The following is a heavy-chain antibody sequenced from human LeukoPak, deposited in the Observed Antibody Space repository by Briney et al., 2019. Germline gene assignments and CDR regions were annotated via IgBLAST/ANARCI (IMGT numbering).Heavy chain of an antibody. J-gene: IGHJ4*02. CDR3: ARELLAVGDSSGYPFDY. CDR1: GGTFSSYA. V-gene: IGHV1-69*05. Sequence: ASVRVSFEASGGTFSSYAISWVRQAPGQGLEWMGGIIPIFGTANYAQKFQGRVTITTDESTSTAYMELSSLRSEDTAVYYCARELLAVGDSSGYPFDYWGQGTLVTVSS. D-gene: IGHD3-22*01. CDR2: IIPIFGTA.